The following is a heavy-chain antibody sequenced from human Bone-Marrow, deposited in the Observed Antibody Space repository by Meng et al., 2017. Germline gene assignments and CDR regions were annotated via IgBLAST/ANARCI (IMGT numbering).Heavy chain of an antibody. CDR1: GYTFTGYY. Sequence: ASVKVSCKASGYTFTGYYMHWVRQAPGQGLEWMGWINPNSGGTNYAQKFQGRVTMTRDTSISTAYMELSRLRSDDTAVYYCAINTCSSTSCYEMGGWFDPWGQGTLVTVSS. V-gene: IGHV1-2*02. CDR2: INPNSGGT. J-gene: IGHJ5*02. D-gene: IGHD2-2*01. CDR3: AINTCSSTSCYEMGGWFDP.